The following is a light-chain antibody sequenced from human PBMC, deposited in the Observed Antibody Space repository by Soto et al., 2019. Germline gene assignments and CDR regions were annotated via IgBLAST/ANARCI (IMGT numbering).Light chain of an antibody. Sequence: EVVMTQSPATLSVSPGERATLSCRASETVNSNLAWYQQKPGQAPRLLIYTISTRATGIPARFSGSGSGTEFTLTSSSLQSEDFGIYYCQQYNKWWTFGQGTKVEIK. CDR1: ETVNSN. V-gene: IGKV3-15*01. J-gene: IGKJ1*01. CDR3: QQYNKWWT. CDR2: TIS.